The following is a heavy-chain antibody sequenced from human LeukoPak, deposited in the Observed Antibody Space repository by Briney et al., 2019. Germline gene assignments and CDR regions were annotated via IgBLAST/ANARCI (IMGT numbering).Heavy chain of an antibody. D-gene: IGHD6-13*01. CDR2: ISGSGGST. CDR3: AKDPIPGIAAAGPGD. J-gene: IGHJ4*02. Sequence: GGSLRLSCAASGFTFSSYAMSWVRQAPGKGLEWVSAISGSGGSTYYADSVKGRFTISRDNSKNTLYLQMNSLRAEDTAAYYCAKDPIPGIAAAGPGDWGQGTLVTVSS. V-gene: IGHV3-23*01. CDR1: GFTFSSYA.